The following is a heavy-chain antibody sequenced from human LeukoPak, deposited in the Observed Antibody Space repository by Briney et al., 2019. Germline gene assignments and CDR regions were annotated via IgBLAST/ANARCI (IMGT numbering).Heavy chain of an antibody. CDR3: ARLGADY. D-gene: IGHD3-16*01. CDR1: GFAFSIYW. Sequence: GGALRLSCAASGFAFSIYWMSWVRQAPGKGLEWVANIKEDGSEKNYVGSVKGRFTISRDNAKDSLYLQMNSLRAEDTAVYYCARLGADYWGQGMLVTVSS. V-gene: IGHV3-7*04. CDR2: IKEDGSEK. J-gene: IGHJ4*02.